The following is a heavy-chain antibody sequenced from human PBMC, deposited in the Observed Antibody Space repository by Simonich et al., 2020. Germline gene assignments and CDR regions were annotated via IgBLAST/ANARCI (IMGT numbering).Heavy chain of an antibody. CDR3: ARDYSNYDAFDI. CDR2: INSDGSST. CDR1: GFTFSSYL. J-gene: IGHJ3*02. D-gene: IGHD4-4*01. V-gene: IGHV3-74*01. Sequence: EVQLVESGGGLVQPGGSLRLSCAASGFTFSSYLVHWVRQAPGKGLGWVPRINSDGSSTSYADSVKGRFTISRDNAKNTLYLQMNSLRAEDTAVYYCARDYSNYDAFDIWGQGTMVTVSS.